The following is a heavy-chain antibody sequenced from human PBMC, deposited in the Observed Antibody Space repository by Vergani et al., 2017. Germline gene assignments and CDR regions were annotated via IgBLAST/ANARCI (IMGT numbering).Heavy chain of an antibody. CDR2: IYHSGST. CDR1: GGSISSSNW. CDR3: ARDVMITFWGVIGAFDI. J-gene: IGHJ3*02. Sequence: QVQLQESGPGLVKPSGTLSLTCAVSGGSISSSNWWSWVRKPPGKGLEWIGEIYHSGSTNYNPSLKSRVTISVDKSKNQFSLKLSSVTAADTAVYYCARDVMITFWGVIGAFDIWGQGTMVTVSS. V-gene: IGHV4-4*02. D-gene: IGHD3-16*01.